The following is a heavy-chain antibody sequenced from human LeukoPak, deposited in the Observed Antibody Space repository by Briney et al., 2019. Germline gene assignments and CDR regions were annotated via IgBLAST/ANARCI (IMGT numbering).Heavy chain of an antibody. CDR3: ARGLGYCRGGSCPDDY. J-gene: IGHJ4*02. CDR1: GYTFTSYG. Sequence: ASVKVSCKAPGYTFTSYGISWVRQAPGQGLEWMGWISAYNGNTNYAQKLQGRVTMTTDTSTSTAYMELRSLRSDDTAVYYCARGLGYCRGGSCPDDYWGQGTLVTVSS. V-gene: IGHV1-18*01. CDR2: ISAYNGNT. D-gene: IGHD2-15*01.